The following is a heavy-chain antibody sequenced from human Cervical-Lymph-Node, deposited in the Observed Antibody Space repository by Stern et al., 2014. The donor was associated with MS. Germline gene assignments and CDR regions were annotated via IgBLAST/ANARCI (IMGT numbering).Heavy chain of an antibody. CDR2: INGYNGDT. CDR3: ARDEGSGYDFPFDY. Sequence: QVQLVQSGAEVKKPGASVKVSCKTSGYTFTNYGVSWVRLAHGQGLEWMGWINGYNGDTNYAQKFRGRVTMTKDTPTTTAYMELRSLTSGDTAVYYCARDEGSGYDFPFDYWGQGTLVTVSS. CDR1: GYTFTNYG. J-gene: IGHJ4*02. V-gene: IGHV1-18*04. D-gene: IGHD5-12*01.